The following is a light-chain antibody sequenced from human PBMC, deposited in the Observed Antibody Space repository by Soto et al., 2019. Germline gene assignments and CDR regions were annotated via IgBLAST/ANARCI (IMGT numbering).Light chain of an antibody. V-gene: IGKV1-5*01. CDR3: HQYSHYPT. Sequence: DIQMTQSPSTLSASVGDRVTITCRASQNVSSWLAWYKQKPGKVPELLIYDASTLERGVPSRFSGNGSGTEFTLTISGLQPDDFATFTCHQYSHYPTFGQGTKLEIK. CDR2: DAS. J-gene: IGKJ2*01. CDR1: QNVSSW.